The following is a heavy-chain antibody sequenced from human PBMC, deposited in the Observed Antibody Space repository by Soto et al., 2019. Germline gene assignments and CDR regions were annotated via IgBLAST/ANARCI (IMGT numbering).Heavy chain of an antibody. D-gene: IGHD6-13*01. CDR2: ITSDGSKK. V-gene: IGHV3-30-3*01. CDR1: GFTFSTYA. CDR3: ARTVASAGPDAFDI. J-gene: IGHJ3*02. Sequence: QVQLVESGGGVVQPGTSLIISCVGSGFTFSTYAMHWVRQAPGKGLQWVSVITSDGSKKYSADSVKGRFIISRDNYKNPLYLQMNTRRTGDTAVYYCARTVASAGPDAFDIWGQGTVLTVSS.